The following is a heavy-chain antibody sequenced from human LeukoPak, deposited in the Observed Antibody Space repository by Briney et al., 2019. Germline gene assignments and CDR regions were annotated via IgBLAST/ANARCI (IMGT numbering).Heavy chain of an antibody. D-gene: IGHD1-14*01. CDR2: ISGSGGST. Sequence: GGSLRLSCAASGFTFSSYAMSWVRQAPGKGLEWVSAISGSGGSTYYADSVKGRFTISRDNSKNTLYLQMNSLRAEDTAVYYCAKERRLYLPVTRSSHFDYWGQGALVTVSS. J-gene: IGHJ4*02. CDR3: AKERRLYLPVTRSSHFDY. CDR1: GFTFSSYA. V-gene: IGHV3-23*01.